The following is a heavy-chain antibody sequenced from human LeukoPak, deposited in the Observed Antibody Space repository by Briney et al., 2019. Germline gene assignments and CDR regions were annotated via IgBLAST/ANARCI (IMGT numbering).Heavy chain of an antibody. CDR2: INHSGST. V-gene: IGHV4-34*01. CDR3: ARGKGTSGWSWGSPDDFDY. Sequence: SETLSLTCAVYGGSFSGYYWSWIRQPPGKGLEWIGEINHSGSTNYNPSLKSRVTISVDTSKKQFSLKLSSVTAADTAVYYCARGKGTSGWSWGSPDDFDYWGQGTLVTVSS. CDR1: GGSFSGYY. J-gene: IGHJ4*02. D-gene: IGHD6-19*01.